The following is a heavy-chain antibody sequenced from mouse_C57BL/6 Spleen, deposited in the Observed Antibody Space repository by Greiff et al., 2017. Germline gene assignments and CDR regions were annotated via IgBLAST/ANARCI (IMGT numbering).Heavy chain of an antibody. J-gene: IGHJ4*01. Sequence: EVQLQESGGDLVKPGGSLKLSCAASGFTFSSYGMSWVRQTPDKRLEWVATISSGGSYTYYPDSVKGRFTISRDNAKNTLYLQMSSLKSEDTAMYYCARQGNAMDYWGQGTSVTVSS. CDR2: ISSGGSYT. CDR1: GFTFSSYG. CDR3: ARQGNAMDY. V-gene: IGHV5-6*01.